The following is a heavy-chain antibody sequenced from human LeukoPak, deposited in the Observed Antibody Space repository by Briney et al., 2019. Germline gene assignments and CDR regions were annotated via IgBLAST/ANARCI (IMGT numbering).Heavy chain of an antibody. CDR1: GFTFSSYA. J-gene: IGHJ4*02. D-gene: IGHD6-13*01. Sequence: GGSLRLSCAASGFTFSSYAMSWVRQAPGKGLEWVSAISSGGSTYYADSVKGRFTISRDNSKNTLYLQMNSLRAEDTAVYYCARDVEGSSWSNWGQGTLVTVSS. V-gene: IGHV3-23*01. CDR3: ARDVEGSSWSN. CDR2: ISSGGST.